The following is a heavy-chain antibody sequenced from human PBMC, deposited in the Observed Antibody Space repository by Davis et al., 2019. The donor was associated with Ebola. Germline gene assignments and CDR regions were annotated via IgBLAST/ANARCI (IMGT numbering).Heavy chain of an antibody. CDR3: AREYSRTYFDY. V-gene: IGHV4-34*01. J-gene: IGHJ4*02. CDR2: INHSGST. Sequence: GSLRLSCTVPGGSISSYYWSWIRQPPGKGLEWIGEINHSGSTNYNPSLKSRVTISVDTSKNQFSLKLTSVTAADTAVYYCAREYSRTYFDYWGQGTLVTVSS. CDR1: GGSISSYY. D-gene: IGHD6-6*01.